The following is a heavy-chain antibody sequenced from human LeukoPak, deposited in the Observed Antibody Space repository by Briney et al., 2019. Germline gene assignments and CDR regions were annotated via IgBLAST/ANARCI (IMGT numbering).Heavy chain of an antibody. Sequence: GGSLRLSCAASGFTFSSYAMSWVRQAPGKGLGWVPDISGSGRGGSTHYADSVKGRFTISRDNSKNTLYLQMNSLRAEDTAVYYCTRESGNSVFGVSLSWGQGTLVTVSS. V-gene: IGHV3-23*01. CDR3: TRESGNSVFGVSLS. J-gene: IGHJ5*02. CDR2: ISGSGRGGST. D-gene: IGHD4-23*01. CDR1: GFTFSSYA.